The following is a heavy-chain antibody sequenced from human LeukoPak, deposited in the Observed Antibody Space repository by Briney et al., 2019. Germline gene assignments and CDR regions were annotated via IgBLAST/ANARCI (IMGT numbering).Heavy chain of an antibody. D-gene: IGHD3-22*01. V-gene: IGHV3-21*04. Sequence: GGSLRLSCAASGFTFSSYSMNWVRQAPGKGLEWVSYITSSSSYTNYADSVEGRFTISRNNAKNSLYLQMNSLRAEDTAVYYCARSGYDKGLDAFDIWGQGTMATVSS. J-gene: IGHJ3*02. CDR1: GFTFSSYS. CDR3: ARSGYDKGLDAFDI. CDR2: ITSSSSYT.